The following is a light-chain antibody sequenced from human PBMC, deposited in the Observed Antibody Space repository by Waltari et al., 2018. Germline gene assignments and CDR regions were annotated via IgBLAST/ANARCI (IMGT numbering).Light chain of an antibody. CDR3: SSRTSSITEV. V-gene: IGLV2-14*03. CDR2: DVY. J-gene: IGLJ2*01. Sequence: QSALTPPASVSASPGQSIPISCTGTSSHGAGYDNVSWYQHYPGKAAKLLIYDVYKRPSGVSNRFSGSKSGNTASLTISGLQAEDEADYYCSSRTSSITEVFGGGTKLTVL. CDR1: SSHGAGYDN.